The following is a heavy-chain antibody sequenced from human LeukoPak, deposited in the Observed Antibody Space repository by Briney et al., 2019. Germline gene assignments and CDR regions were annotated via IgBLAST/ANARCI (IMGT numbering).Heavy chain of an antibody. V-gene: IGHV3-30*02. CDR2: IRYDGSNK. Sequence: GGSLRLSCAASGFTFSSYGTHWVRQAPGKGLEWLAFIRYDGSNKYYADSVKGRFTISRDNSKNTLYLQMNSLRAEDTAVYYCANCEHEEWELLSFDYWGRGTLVTVSS. D-gene: IGHD1-26*01. J-gene: IGHJ4*02. CDR3: ANCEHEEWELLSFDY. CDR1: GFTFSSYG.